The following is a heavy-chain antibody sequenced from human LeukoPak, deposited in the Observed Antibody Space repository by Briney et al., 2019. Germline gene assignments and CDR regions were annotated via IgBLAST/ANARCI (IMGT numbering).Heavy chain of an antibody. CDR3: ARSSGAYRSFDY. V-gene: IGHV4-59*01. CDR2: IYYSGTT. J-gene: IGHJ4*02. CDR1: GGSISSYY. D-gene: IGHD1-26*01. Sequence: SETLSLTCTVSGGSISSYYWSWIRQPPGKGLEWIGYIYYSGTTDYNPPLKSRVTISADTSNNQFSLKVSSVTAADTAVYYCARSSGAYRSFDYWGQGTLVPVSS.